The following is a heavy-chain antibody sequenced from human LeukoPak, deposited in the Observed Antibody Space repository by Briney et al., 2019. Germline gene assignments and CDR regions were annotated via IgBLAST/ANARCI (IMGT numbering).Heavy chain of an antibody. J-gene: IGHJ5*02. CDR3: ARSPYSSSWYDNWFDP. D-gene: IGHD6-13*01. V-gene: IGHV1-69*13. Sequence: SVKVSCKASGGTFSSYAISWVRQAPGQGLEWLGGIIPIFGTANYAQKFQGRVTITADESTSTAYMELSSLRSEDTAVYYCARSPYSSSWYDNWFDPWGQGTLVTVSS. CDR1: GGTFSSYA. CDR2: IIPIFGTA.